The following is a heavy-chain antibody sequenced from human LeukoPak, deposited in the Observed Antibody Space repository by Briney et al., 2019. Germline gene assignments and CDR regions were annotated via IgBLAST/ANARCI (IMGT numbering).Heavy chain of an antibody. J-gene: IGHJ4*02. D-gene: IGHD6-19*01. Sequence: SKTLSLTCTVSGDSITNNNCYWGWVRQPPGKGLEWIASIYYSGSSYYNPSLKSRVSLSVDTSKNQFSLKLSSVTAADTAVYYCANSPIIAVADYFGSWGQGRLVTVSS. V-gene: IGHV4-39*07. CDR3: ANSPIIAVADYFGS. CDR1: GDSITNNNCY. CDR2: IYYSGSS.